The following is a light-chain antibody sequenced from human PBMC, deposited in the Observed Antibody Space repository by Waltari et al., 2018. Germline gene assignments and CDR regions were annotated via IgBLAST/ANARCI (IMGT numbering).Light chain of an antibody. CDR1: QIPSN. Sequence: EIVVTQSPATLSVSPGERATLSCMTSQIPSNVAWYQQKPGQAPRLLISAASTRATGVPARFSGSGSEPEFTLTISSLQPEDSATYYCQQYKTYPLTFGQGTKVEVK. CDR2: AAS. V-gene: IGKV3-15*01. CDR3: QQYKTYPLT. J-gene: IGKJ1*01.